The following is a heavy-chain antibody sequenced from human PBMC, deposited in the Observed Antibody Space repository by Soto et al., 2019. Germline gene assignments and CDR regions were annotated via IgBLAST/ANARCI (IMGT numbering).Heavy chain of an antibody. V-gene: IGHV4-34*01. CDR3: ATSYGNAWYTY. D-gene: IGHD6-13*01. CDR2: INHSGST. CDR1: GGSFSGYY. J-gene: IGHJ4*02. Sequence: SETLSLTCAAYGGSFSGYYWSWIRQPPGKGLEWIGEINHSGSTNYNPSLKSRVTISVDTSKNQFSLKLSSVTVEDTAVYYCATSYGNAWYTYWGQGTQVTVSS.